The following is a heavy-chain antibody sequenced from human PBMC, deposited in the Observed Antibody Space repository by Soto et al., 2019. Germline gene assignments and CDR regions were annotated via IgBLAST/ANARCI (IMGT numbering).Heavy chain of an antibody. CDR3: APSSPTYYYDSSGPSGGWFDP. CDR1: GGSISSSSYY. D-gene: IGHD3-22*01. V-gene: IGHV4-39*01. CDR2: IYYSGST. Sequence: ETLSLTCTVSGGSISSSSYYWGWIRQPPGKGLEWIGSIYYSGSTYYNPSLKSRVTISVDTSKNQFSLKLSSVTAADTAVYYCAPSSPTYYYDSSGPSGGWFDPWGQGTLVTVS. J-gene: IGHJ5*02.